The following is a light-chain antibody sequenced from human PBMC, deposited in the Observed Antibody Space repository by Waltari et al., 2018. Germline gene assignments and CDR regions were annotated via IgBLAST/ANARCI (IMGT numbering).Light chain of an antibody. V-gene: IGKV3-11*01. CDR2: DAS. J-gene: IGKJ4*01. Sequence: EIVLTQSPATLSLSPGERATLSCRASQSVDTYLAWYQQKPGQAPRLLIFDASNRATGIPARFSGSGSGTDFTLTISSLEPEDFAVYYGQHRSNWPLTFGGGTKVEIK. CDR1: QSVDTY. CDR3: QHRSNWPLT.